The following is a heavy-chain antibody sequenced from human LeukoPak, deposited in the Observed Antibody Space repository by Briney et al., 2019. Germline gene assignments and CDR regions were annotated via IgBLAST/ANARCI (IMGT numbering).Heavy chain of an antibody. J-gene: IGHJ4*02. CDR3: AKDRRGGAIVGFDY. Sequence: PGGSLRLSCAASGFTFRSYAMSWVRQAPGKGLEWVSGISGIGGSTNYADSVKGRFTISRDNAKNTLYMQMNSLRAEDTAVYYCAKDRRGGAIVGFDYWGQGTLVTVSS. V-gene: IGHV3-23*01. CDR1: GFTFRSYA. D-gene: IGHD3-16*02. CDR2: ISGIGGST.